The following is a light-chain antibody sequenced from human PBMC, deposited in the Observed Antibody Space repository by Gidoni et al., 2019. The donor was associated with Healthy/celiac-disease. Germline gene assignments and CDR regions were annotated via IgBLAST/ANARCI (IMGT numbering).Light chain of an antibody. Sequence: EIVLTQSPATLSFSPGERATLSCRASQSVSSYLAWYQPKPGQAPRLLIYDAYNRATGIPARFSGSGSGTDFTLTISSLETEDFAVYYGQQRSNWPSTFGQGTRLEIK. J-gene: IGKJ5*01. CDR2: DAY. CDR1: QSVSSY. V-gene: IGKV3-11*01. CDR3: QQRSNWPST.